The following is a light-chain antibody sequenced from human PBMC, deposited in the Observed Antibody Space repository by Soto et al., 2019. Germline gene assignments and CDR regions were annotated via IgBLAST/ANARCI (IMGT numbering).Light chain of an antibody. CDR2: GAS. V-gene: IGKV3-15*01. CDR1: QSVSSN. J-gene: IGKJ1*01. Sequence: IVMTHSPATLSVSPGERATLSCRASQSVSSNLAWYQQKPGQAPRLLIYGASTRATGIPARFSGSGSGTEFTLTISSLQSEGFAVYYCQQYNNWPPWTFGKGTKVEI. CDR3: QQYNNWPPWT.